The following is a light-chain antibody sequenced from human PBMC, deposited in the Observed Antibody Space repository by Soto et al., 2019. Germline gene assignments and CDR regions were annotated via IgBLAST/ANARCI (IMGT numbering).Light chain of an antibody. CDR2: CAS. Sequence: EIVLTQSPGTLSLSPGERATLSCRASQSVSSSYLAWYQQKPGQAPRLLIYCASCRATGIPDRFRGSGPGTDFQLTISRLEPEDFAVYYCQQYGSSPWTFGQGTKVEIK. V-gene: IGKV3-20*01. J-gene: IGKJ1*01. CDR1: QSVSSSY. CDR3: QQYGSSPWT.